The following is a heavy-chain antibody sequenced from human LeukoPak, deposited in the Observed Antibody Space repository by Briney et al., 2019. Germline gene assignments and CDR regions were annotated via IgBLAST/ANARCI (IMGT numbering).Heavy chain of an antibody. D-gene: IGHD2-15*01. CDR2: ISSSSSYI. V-gene: IGHV3-21*01. Sequence: GGSLRLSCAASGFTFSSYSMNWVRQAPGKGLEWVSSISSSSSYIYYTDSVKGRFTISRDNAKNSLFLQMNSLRAEDTAVYYCARSGVVVAALERGVANWFDPWGQGTLVTVSS. J-gene: IGHJ5*02. CDR1: GFTFSSYS. CDR3: ARSGVVVAALERGVANWFDP.